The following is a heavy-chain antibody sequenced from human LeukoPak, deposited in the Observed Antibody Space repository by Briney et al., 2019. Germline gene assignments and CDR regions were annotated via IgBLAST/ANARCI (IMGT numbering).Heavy chain of an antibody. CDR1: GFTFSDYS. CDR2: ISGSNSPI. CDR3: ARDQVARRTYYYDSGGYYHDAFDI. D-gene: IGHD3-22*01. Sequence: GGSLRLSCTVSGFTFSDYSMNWVRQAPGKGLEWVSYISGSNSPIYYADSVKGRFTISRDNAKNSLYLQMNSLRAEDTAVYYCARDQVARRTYYYDSGGYYHDAFDIWGQGTMVTVSS. J-gene: IGHJ3*02. V-gene: IGHV3-48*01.